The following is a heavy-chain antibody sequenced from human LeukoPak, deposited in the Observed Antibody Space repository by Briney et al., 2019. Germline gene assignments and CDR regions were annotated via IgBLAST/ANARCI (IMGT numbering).Heavy chain of an antibody. D-gene: IGHD3-22*01. Sequence: GGSLRLSCAASGFTFSSYWMHWVRQAPGKGLVWVSRINSDGSSTSYADSVKGRFTISRDNAKNTLYLQMNSLRAEDTAVYYCAKGVYYYDSSGYASPYWYFDLWGRGTLVTVSS. V-gene: IGHV3-74*01. CDR1: GFTFSSYW. J-gene: IGHJ2*01. CDR2: INSDGSST. CDR3: AKGVYYYDSSGYASPYWYFDL.